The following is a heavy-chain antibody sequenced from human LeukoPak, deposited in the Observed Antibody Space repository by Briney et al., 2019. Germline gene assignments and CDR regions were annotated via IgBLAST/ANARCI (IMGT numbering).Heavy chain of an antibody. D-gene: IGHD1-14*01. CDR3: AKDHYPGYFDS. Sequence: GGSLRLSCAASGFTFSSSWMHWVRQAPGKGLVWVSRINSDGSSTTYADSVKGRFTISRDNAKSTLYLQMNNLTTEDTATYFCAKDHYPGYFDSWGQGTLVTVSS. V-gene: IGHV3-74*01. CDR2: INSDGSST. CDR1: GFTFSSSW. J-gene: IGHJ4*02.